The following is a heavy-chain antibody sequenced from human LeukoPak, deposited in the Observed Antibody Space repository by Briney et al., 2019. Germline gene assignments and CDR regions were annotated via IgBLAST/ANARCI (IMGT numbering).Heavy chain of an antibody. J-gene: IGHJ6*03. CDR2: IYTSGST. D-gene: IGHD1-1*01. Sequence: SETLSLTCTVSGGSISSYYWSWIRQPAGKGLEWIGRIYTSGSTNYNPSPKSRVTMSVDTSKNQFSLKLSSVTAADTAVYYCASGTTPGPSYYYMDVWGKGTTVTVSS. V-gene: IGHV4-4*07. CDR1: GGSISSYY. CDR3: ASGTTPGPSYYYMDV.